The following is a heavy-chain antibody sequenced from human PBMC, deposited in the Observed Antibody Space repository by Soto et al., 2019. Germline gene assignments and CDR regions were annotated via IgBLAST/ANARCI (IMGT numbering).Heavy chain of an antibody. CDR1: GFTFSSYA. CDR3: ARDVIPLYYYYGMDV. CDR2: ISYDGSNK. D-gene: IGHD2-2*02. Sequence: GGSLRLSCAASGFTFSSYAMHWVRQAPGKGLEWVAVISYDGSNKYYADSVKGRFTISRDNSKNTLYLQMNSLRAEDTAVYYCARDVIPLYYYYGMDVWGQGTTVTVSS. J-gene: IGHJ6*02. V-gene: IGHV3-30-3*01.